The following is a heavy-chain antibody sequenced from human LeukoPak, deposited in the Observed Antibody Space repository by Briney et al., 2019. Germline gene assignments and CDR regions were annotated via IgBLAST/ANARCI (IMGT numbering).Heavy chain of an antibody. CDR3: ARDLAAAGTDY. CDR1: GYTFSNYA. V-gene: IGHV1-69*04. Sequence: SVKVSCKASGYTFSNYAISWVRQAPGQGLEWMGRIIPILGIANYAQKFQGRVTITADKSTSTAYMELSSLRSEDTAVYYCARDLAAAGTDYWGQGTLVTVSS. CDR2: IIPILGIA. J-gene: IGHJ4*02. D-gene: IGHD6-13*01.